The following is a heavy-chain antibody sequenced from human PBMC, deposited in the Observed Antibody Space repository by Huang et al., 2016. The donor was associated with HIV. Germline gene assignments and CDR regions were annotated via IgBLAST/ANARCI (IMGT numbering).Heavy chain of an antibody. Sequence: QVNLVQSGAEVKKPGASVKVSCKASGYTFNTYGIHWVRKAPGQKLEWMGWINTGKGNTKNSQNFQGRLTITRDTFATTVYMDLSSLTSEDTAVYYCARVLWFGATLDGFDIWGQGTTVTVSS. CDR3: ARVLWFGATLDGFDI. J-gene: IGHJ3*02. D-gene: IGHD3-10*01. V-gene: IGHV1-3*04. CDR2: INTGKGNT. CDR1: GYTFNTYG.